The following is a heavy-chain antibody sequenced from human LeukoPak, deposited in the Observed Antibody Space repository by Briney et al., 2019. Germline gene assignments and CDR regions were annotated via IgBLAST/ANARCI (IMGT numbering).Heavy chain of an antibody. J-gene: IGHJ4*02. D-gene: IGHD5-12*01. CDR3: ARDVRSGYDSPFDY. Sequence: PGRSLRLSCAASGFTFSSYWMSWVRQAPGKGLEWVANIKQDGSEKYYVDSVKGRFTISRDNAKNSLYLQMNSLRAEDTAVYYCARDVRSGYDSPFDYWGQGTLVTVSS. CDR2: IKQDGSEK. CDR1: GFTFSSYW. V-gene: IGHV3-7*01.